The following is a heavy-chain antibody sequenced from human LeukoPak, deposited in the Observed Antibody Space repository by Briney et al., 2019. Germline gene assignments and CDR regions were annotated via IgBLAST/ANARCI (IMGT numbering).Heavy chain of an antibody. Sequence: GGSLRLSCAASGFTVSSNYMSWVRQAPGKGLEWVSVIYSGGSTYYADSVKGRFTISRDNAKNSLYLQMNSLRAEDTAVYYCARDWGVAVAAFDIWGQGTMVTVSS. V-gene: IGHV3-53*01. CDR2: IYSGGST. J-gene: IGHJ3*02. CDR3: ARDWGVAVAAFDI. D-gene: IGHD6-19*01. CDR1: GFTVSSNY.